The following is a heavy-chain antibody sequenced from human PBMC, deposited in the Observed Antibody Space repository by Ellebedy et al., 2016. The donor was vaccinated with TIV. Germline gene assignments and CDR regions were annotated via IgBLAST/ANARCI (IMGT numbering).Heavy chain of an antibody. CDR1: DKTYDYSYTNYG. D-gene: IGHD1-26*01. CDR3: ARCPQGTYSLAYFKP. V-gene: IGHV1-8*01. CDR2: MHPDSGSA. J-gene: IGHJ5*02. Sequence: ASVKVSCXTSDKTYDYSYTNYGITWVRQAAGQGPEWMGWMHPDSGSAGYAQKFQGRVTMTRNTSISTAYMELSSLRSEDTAIYYCARCPQGTYSLAYFKPWGQGSLVTVSS.